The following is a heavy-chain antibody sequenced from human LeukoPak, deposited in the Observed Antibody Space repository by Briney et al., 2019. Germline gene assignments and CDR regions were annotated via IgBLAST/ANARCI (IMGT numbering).Heavy chain of an antibody. D-gene: IGHD6-13*01. CDR2: INPSGGST. Sequence: ASVKVSCKASGYTFTSYYMHWVRQAPGQGLEWMGIINPSGGSTSYAQKFQGRVTMTRDMSTSTVYMELSSLRSEDTAVYYCARSPNIAAAGTGDDYWGQGTLVTVSS. CDR3: ARSPNIAAAGTGDDY. V-gene: IGHV1-46*01. J-gene: IGHJ4*02. CDR1: GYTFTSYY.